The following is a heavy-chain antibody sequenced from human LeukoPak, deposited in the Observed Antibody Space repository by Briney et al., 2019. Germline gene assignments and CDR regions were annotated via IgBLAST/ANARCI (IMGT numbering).Heavy chain of an antibody. CDR1: GFSFDDYG. Sequence: GGSLRLSCAAPGFSFDDYGMSWVRQAPGDGLEWVSGINWNGGRTGYADSVKGRLTISRVNAKNSMYLQMNCLLADDTALYYCARYSYYDFWSGYMDVWGKGTTVTVSS. V-gene: IGHV3-20*04. CDR3: ARYSYYDFWSGYMDV. D-gene: IGHD3-3*01. J-gene: IGHJ6*03. CDR2: INWNGGRT.